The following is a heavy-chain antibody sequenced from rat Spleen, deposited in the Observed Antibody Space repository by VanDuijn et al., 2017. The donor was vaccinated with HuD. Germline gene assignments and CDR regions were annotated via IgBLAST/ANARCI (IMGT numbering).Heavy chain of an antibody. J-gene: IGHJ3*01. D-gene: IGHD1-11*01. CDR1: GYSIISSYR. CDR3: ARSGGGYPFVY. Sequence: EVQLQESGPGLVKPSQSLSLTCSVTGYSIISSYRWNWIRKFPGNKLEWMGYLNSAGSTNYNPSLKSRITITRDTSKNQFFLQVNSVTTEDTATYYCARSGGGYPFVYWGQGTLVTVSS. CDR2: LNSAGST. V-gene: IGHV3-3*01.